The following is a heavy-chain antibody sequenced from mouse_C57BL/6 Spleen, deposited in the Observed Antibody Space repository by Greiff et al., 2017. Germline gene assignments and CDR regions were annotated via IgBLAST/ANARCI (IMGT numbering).Heavy chain of an antibody. Sequence: EVKLVESGPGMVKPSQSLSLTCTVTGYSITSGYDWHWIRHFPGNKLEWMGYISYSGSTNYNPSLKSRISITHDTSKNHFFLKLNSVTTEDTATYYCARGDYDYGGDYFDYWGQGTTLTVSS. CDR1: GYSITSGYD. CDR2: ISYSGST. V-gene: IGHV3-1*01. J-gene: IGHJ2*01. CDR3: ARGDYDYGGDYFDY. D-gene: IGHD2-4*01.